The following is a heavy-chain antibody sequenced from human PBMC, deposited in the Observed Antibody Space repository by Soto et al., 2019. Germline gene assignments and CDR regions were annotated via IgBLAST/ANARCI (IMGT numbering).Heavy chain of an antibody. CDR1: RGTFSSYA. CDR2: LIPIFGTA. CDR3: ARATMPPGGVDWFDP. Sequence: QVQLVQSGAEVKKPGSSVKVSCKASRGTFSSYAISWVRQSPGQGLEWMGGLIPIFGTANYAQKFQGRVTITADKSPSTAYMELSGLRSEDTAVYYCARATMPPGGVDWFDPWGQGTLVTVSS. D-gene: IGHD3-10*01. J-gene: IGHJ5*02. V-gene: IGHV1-69*06.